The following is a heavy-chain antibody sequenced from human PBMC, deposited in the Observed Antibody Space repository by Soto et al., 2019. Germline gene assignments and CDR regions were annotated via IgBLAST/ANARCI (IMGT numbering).Heavy chain of an antibody. Sequence: SVKVSCKASGGTFSSYAISWVRQAPGQGLEWMGGIIPIFGTANYAQKFQGRVTITADESTSTAYMELSSLRSEDTAVYYCARDRGSGTIFGVVIGWFDPWGQGTLVTVSS. CDR3: ARDRGSGTIFGVVIGWFDP. CDR1: GGTFSSYA. J-gene: IGHJ5*02. V-gene: IGHV1-69*13. CDR2: IIPIFGTA. D-gene: IGHD3-3*01.